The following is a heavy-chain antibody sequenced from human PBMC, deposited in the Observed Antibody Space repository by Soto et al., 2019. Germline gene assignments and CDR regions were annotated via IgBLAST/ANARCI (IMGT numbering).Heavy chain of an antibody. CDR2: IIPIFGTA. J-gene: IGHJ5*02. Sequence: SVKVSCKASGGTFSSYAISWVRQAPGQGLEWMGGIIPIFGTANYAQKFQGRVTITADESTSTAYMELSSLRAEDTAVYYCAKGYYYGSGSYYNANWFDPWGQGTLVTVSS. V-gene: IGHV1-69*13. D-gene: IGHD3-10*01. CDR1: GGTFSSYA. CDR3: AKGYYYGSGSYYNANWFDP.